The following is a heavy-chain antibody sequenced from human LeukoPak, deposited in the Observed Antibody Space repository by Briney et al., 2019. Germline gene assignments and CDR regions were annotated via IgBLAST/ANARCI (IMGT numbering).Heavy chain of an antibody. CDR1: GFTFSSYE. D-gene: IGHD3-10*01. CDR3: AKDSGFGESGDAFDI. J-gene: IGHJ3*02. Sequence: GGSLRLSCSASGFTFSSYEMNWVRQAPGKGLEWISYISSSDNSIYYADSVKGRFTISRDNSKNTLYLQMNSLRAEDTAVYYCAKDSGFGESGDAFDIWGQGTMVTVSS. V-gene: IGHV3-48*03. CDR2: ISSSDNSI.